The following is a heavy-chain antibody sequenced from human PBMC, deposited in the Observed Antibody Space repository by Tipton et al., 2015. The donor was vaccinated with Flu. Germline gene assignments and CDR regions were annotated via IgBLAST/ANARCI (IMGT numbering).Heavy chain of an antibody. CDR1: GGSLSSSTTYY. D-gene: IGHD3-22*01. Sequence: GLVKPSETLSLTCTVSGGSLSSSTTYYWGWVRQSPGKGLEWFGSIYYSGITHYNPSLKSRVTLSVDTSKNQFSLKLTSVTAADTAVYYCARHAINSSGRDFDRWGQGALVTVSS. J-gene: IGHJ4*02. V-gene: IGHV4-39*01. CDR3: ARHAINSSGRDFDR. CDR2: IYYSGIT.